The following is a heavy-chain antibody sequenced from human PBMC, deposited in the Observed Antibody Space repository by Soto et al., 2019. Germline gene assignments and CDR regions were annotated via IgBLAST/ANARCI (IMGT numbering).Heavy chain of an antibody. CDR2: IVVISNTA. Sequence: QVVLLQSGAEVKEPGSSVRVSCEVSGSTFNNFAFSWVRPAPGHGPEWMGGIVVISNTADYSQRFQDRVTITADTSTNTLYMELGSLTFEDTAVYYCARAIKRWEVHYYFDYWGQGTLVTVSS. CDR1: GSTFNNFA. J-gene: IGHJ4*02. D-gene: IGHD1-26*01. V-gene: IGHV1-69*06. CDR3: ARAIKRWEVHYYFDY.